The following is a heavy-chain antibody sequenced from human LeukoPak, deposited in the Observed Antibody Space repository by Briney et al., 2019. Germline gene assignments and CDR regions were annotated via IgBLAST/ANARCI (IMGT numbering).Heavy chain of an antibody. CDR1: SGSFRTYY. D-gene: IGHD3-22*01. CDR3: ARGPDSSGYYFS. J-gene: IGHJ5*02. CDR2: IYYSGST. Sequence: SETLSLTCTVSSGSFRTYYWSWIRQPPGKGLEWIGYIYYSGSTNYNPSLKSRVTISVDTSKNQFSLKLSSVTAADTAVYYCARGPDSSGYYFSWGQGTLVTVSS. V-gene: IGHV4-59*01.